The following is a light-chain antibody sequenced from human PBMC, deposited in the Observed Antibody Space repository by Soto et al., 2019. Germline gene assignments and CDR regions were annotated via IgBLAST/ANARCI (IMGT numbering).Light chain of an antibody. J-gene: IGKJ1*01. CDR1: QGISNY. Sequence: DIQMTQSPSSLSTSVGDRVTITCRASQGISNYLAWYQQKPGKVPKLLIYAASTLQSGVPSRFSGSGSGSDFTLTISSLQPEDGATYYCQKYNSATWTFGQGTKVEIK. CDR3: QKYNSATWT. CDR2: AAS. V-gene: IGKV1-27*01.